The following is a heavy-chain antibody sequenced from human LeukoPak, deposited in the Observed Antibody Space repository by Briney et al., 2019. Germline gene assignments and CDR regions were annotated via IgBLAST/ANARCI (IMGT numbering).Heavy chain of an antibody. CDR3: ARVRRYCSSTSCYLGDIDY. Sequence: EASVKVSCKASGYTFTSYGISWVRQAPGQGLEWMGWISAYNGNTNYAQKLQGRVTMTADTSTSTAYMELRSLRSDDTAVYYCARVRRYCSSTSCYLGDIDYWGQGTLVTVSS. CDR1: GYTFTSYG. J-gene: IGHJ4*02. D-gene: IGHD2-2*01. CDR2: ISAYNGNT. V-gene: IGHV1-18*01.